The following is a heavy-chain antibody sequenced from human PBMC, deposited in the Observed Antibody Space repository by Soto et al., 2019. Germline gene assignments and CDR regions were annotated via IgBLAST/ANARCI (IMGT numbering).Heavy chain of an antibody. CDR1: GYTFTSYY. CDR2: INPSGGST. V-gene: IGHV1-46*01. J-gene: IGHJ6*02. CDR3: ASVLRFLEWSSDYYYGLDV. D-gene: IGHD3-3*01. Sequence: GASVKVSCKASGYTFTSYYMHWVRQAPGQGLEWMGIINPSGGSTSYAQKFQGRVTMTRDTSTSTVYMELSSLRSEDTAVYYCASVLRFLEWSSDYYYGLDVWRHGSTVTVCS.